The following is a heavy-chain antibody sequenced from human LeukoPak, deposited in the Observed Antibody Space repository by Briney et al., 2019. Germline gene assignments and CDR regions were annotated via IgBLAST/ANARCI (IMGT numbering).Heavy chain of an antibody. CDR3: ARGPCASTSCYDFPYYYMDV. CDR2: FYDSGNT. J-gene: IGHJ6*03. Sequence: PSETLSLTCTVSGDSITRYYWSWIRQPAGKGQEWIGRFYDSGNTNYNPSLKSRVTMSVDTSKNQFSLDLRSVTAADTAVYYCARGPCASTSCYDFPYYYMDVWGKGTTVTVSS. V-gene: IGHV4-4*07. CDR1: GDSITRYY. D-gene: IGHD2-2*01.